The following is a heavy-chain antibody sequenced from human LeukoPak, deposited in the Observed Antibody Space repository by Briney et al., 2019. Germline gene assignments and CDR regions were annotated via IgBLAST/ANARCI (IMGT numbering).Heavy chain of an antibody. V-gene: IGHV1-18*04. CDR2: ISAYNGNT. J-gene: IGHJ4*02. D-gene: IGHD2-2*01. Sequence: ASVKVSCKASGYTFTSYYMHWVRQAPGQGLEWMGWISAYNGNTNYAQKLQGRVTMTTDTSTSTAYMELRSLRSDDTAVYYCARVLPQLLAFDYWGQGTLVTVSS. CDR3: ARVLPQLLAFDY. CDR1: GYTFTSYY.